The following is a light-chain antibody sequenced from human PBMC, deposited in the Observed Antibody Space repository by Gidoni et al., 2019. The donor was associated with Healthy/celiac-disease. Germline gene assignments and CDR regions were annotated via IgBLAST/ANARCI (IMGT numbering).Light chain of an antibody. CDR1: QSVLYSSNNKNH. V-gene: IGKV4-1*01. CDR3: QQYYSTPPT. J-gene: IGKJ1*01. Sequence: DIVMTQSPDSLAVSLGEKATIHCKSSQSVLYSSNNKNHLAWYQQKPGQPPKLLIYWASTRESGVPDRFGGSGSGTDFTLTISSLQAEDVAVYYCQQYYSTPPTFGQGTKVEIK. CDR2: WAS.